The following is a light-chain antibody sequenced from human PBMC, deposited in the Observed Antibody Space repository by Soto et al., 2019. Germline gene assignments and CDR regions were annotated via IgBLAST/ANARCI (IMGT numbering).Light chain of an antibody. V-gene: IGLV2-18*01. CDR3: SLYTSSTFYV. CDR2: EVS. Sequence: QSALTQPRSVSGSPGQSVTISCTGTSSGVGYYNRVSWYQQPPGTAPKLLIYEVSNRPSGVPDRFSGSKSGNTASLTISGLQAEDEADYYCSLYTSSTFYVFGTGTKVTVL. J-gene: IGLJ1*01. CDR1: SSGVGYYNR.